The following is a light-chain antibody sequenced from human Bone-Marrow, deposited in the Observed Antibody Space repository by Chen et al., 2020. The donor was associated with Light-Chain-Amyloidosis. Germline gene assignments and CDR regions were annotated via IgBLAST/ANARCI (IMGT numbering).Light chain of an antibody. CDR3: QVWDRSSDRPV. CDR1: NIGSTS. V-gene: IGLV3-21*02. Sequence: SYVLTQPSSVSVAPGQTATIACGGNNIGSTSVPWYQQTPGRAPLLVVYDDSDRPSGIPERLSGSNSGNTATLTISRVEAGDEADYYCQVWDRSSDRPVFGGGTKLTVL. J-gene: IGLJ3*02. CDR2: DDS.